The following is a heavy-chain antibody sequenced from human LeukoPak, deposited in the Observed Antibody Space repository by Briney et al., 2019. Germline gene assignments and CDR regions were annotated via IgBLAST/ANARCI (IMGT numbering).Heavy chain of an antibody. CDR2: INQDGSEK. Sequence: GGSLRLPCGPSGLTFSSYLVSGVREAPGRGGEWVAKINQDGSEKYYVDSVKGRFTTSRDNAKNSLYLQMNSLRAEDTAVYYCARRKIAAYNWFDPWGQGTLVTVSS. J-gene: IGHJ5*02. D-gene: IGHD6-25*01. V-gene: IGHV3-7*01. CDR3: ARRKIAAYNWFDP. CDR1: GLTFSSYL.